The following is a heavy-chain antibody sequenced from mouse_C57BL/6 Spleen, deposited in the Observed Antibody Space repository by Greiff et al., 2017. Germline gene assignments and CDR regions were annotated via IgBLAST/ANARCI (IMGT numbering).Heavy chain of an antibody. J-gene: IGHJ2*03. Sequence: EVQLQESGPALVKPSQTVSLTCTVTGYSFTNGNHWWNWPRPVPGSKLEWIGYISSSGSTDSNPFLKSRISITRYTSKNQLFLQLNSVTTEDIAAYYGARMDSSGLDEWGAGHSLPVSS. V-gene: IGHV3-4*01. CDR2: ISSSGST. CDR3: ARMDSSGLDE. D-gene: IGHD3-2*02. CDR1: GYSFTNGNHW.